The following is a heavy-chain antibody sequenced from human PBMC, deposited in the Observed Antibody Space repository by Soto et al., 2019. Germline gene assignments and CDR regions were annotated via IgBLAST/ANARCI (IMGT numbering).Heavy chain of an antibody. CDR3: AAQDIAEVPLTSAYFDS. Sequence: SETLSLTCTVSGDSISSKYWSWIRQSPEKGLEWIGSIYYDGSTHYNPSLKSRVTISIDPSKNQFSLWLSSVSAADTAVYYCAAQDIAEVPLTSAYFDSWGQGTLVTVSS. J-gene: IGHJ4*02. CDR2: IYYDGST. D-gene: IGHD2-2*01. V-gene: IGHV4-59*08. CDR1: GDSISSKY.